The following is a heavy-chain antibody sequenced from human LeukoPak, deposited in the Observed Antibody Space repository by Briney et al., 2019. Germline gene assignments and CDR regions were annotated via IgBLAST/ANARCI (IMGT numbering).Heavy chain of an antibody. Sequence: PGGSLRLSCAASGFSFTSYAMSWVRQAPGKGLDWVSGISGSGTAIYYADSAKGRLTISRDNSKNTLYLQMNSLRAEDTAVYYCAKEINHQWLVPLDAFDIWGQGTMVTVSS. CDR3: AKEINHQWLVPLDAFDI. D-gene: IGHD6-19*01. J-gene: IGHJ3*02. CDR1: GFSFTSYA. CDR2: ISGSGTAI. V-gene: IGHV3-23*01.